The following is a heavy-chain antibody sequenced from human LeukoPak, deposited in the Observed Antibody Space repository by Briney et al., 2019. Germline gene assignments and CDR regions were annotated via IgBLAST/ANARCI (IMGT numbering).Heavy chain of an antibody. V-gene: IGHV3-53*01. Sequence: GGSLRLSCAASGFTVSNNYMSWVRQAPGKGLEWVSVIYSGGSTYYADSGKGRFTISRDNAKNSLYLQMNSLRAEDTAVYYCARRSIAVAGPFDYWGQGTLVTVSS. CDR3: ARRSIAVAGPFDY. CDR2: IYSGGST. D-gene: IGHD6-19*01. CDR1: GFTVSNNY. J-gene: IGHJ4*02.